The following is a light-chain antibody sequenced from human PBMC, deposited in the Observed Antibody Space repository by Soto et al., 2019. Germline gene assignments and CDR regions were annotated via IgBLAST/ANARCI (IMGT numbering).Light chain of an antibody. Sequence: DIQMTQSPSSLSASVGDRVTITCQASQDISNYLNWYQQKPGKAPRLLIYDASNLKTGVPSRFSGTGSGTDFTFTISGLHPEDIATYYCQQYDKLPYTFGQGTRLEI. CDR3: QQYDKLPYT. CDR2: DAS. V-gene: IGKV1-33*01. J-gene: IGKJ5*01. CDR1: QDISNY.